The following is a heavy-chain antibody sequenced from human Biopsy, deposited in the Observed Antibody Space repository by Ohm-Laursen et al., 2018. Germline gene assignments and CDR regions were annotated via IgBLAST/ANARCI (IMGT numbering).Heavy chain of an antibody. CDR2: ISPSGGGT. D-gene: IGHD1-26*01. CDR1: EFSFSRYD. V-gene: IGHV1-46*01. J-gene: IGHJ6*02. CDR3: AIFEGYSDDNLDYEHYGMDV. Sequence: GDSVKVSCNGSEFSFSRYDMHWVRQAPGRGLEWMGIISPSGGGTMDTQKFQDRLTMTRDTSTSTVHMELKSMKSEDTAVYYCAIFEGYSDDNLDYEHYGMDVWGQGTTVTVSS.